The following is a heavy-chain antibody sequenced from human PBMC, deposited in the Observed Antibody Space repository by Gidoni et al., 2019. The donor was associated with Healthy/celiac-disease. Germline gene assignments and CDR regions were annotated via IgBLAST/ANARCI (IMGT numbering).Heavy chain of an antibody. Sequence: QLQLQDSGPGLVKPSETLSLTCTVSGGSISSSSYYWGWIRQPPGKGLEWIGSIYYSGSTYYNPSLKSRVTISVDTSKNQFSLKLSSVTAADTAVYYCAGAHILTGYYTNFDYWGQGTLVTVSS. CDR2: IYYSGST. D-gene: IGHD3-9*01. CDR1: GGSISSSSYY. J-gene: IGHJ4*02. V-gene: IGHV4-39*01. CDR3: AGAHILTGYYTNFDY.